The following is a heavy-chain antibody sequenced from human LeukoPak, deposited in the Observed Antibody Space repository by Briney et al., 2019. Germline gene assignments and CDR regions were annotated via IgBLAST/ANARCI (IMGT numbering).Heavy chain of an antibody. D-gene: IGHD3-22*01. Sequence: GGSLRLSCAASGFTVSINYISWVRQAPGKGLEWVSVIYSGGSTYYADSVKGRFTISRHNSKNTLYLQMNSLRAEDTAVYYCASDYYDSSGPMDVWGQGTTVTVSS. CDR2: IYSGGST. CDR1: GFTVSINY. CDR3: ASDYYDSSGPMDV. V-gene: IGHV3-53*04. J-gene: IGHJ6*02.